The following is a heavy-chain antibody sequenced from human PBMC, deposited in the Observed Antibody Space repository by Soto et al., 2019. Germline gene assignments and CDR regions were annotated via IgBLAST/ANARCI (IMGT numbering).Heavy chain of an antibody. V-gene: IGHV4-59*01. CDR1: GGSISGYY. CDR3: ARGQSGYSYGYYFDY. Sequence: SEILSLTCTVSGGSISGYYWSWIRQPPGKGLEWIGYFYYSGSTYYNPSLKSRVTISVDTSKSQFSLKLNSVTAADTAVYYCARGQSGYSYGYYFDYWGQGTLVTVSS. D-gene: IGHD5-18*01. CDR2: FYYSGST. J-gene: IGHJ4*02.